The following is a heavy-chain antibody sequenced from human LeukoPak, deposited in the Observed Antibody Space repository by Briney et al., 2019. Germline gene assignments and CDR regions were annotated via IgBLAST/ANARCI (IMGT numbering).Heavy chain of an antibody. D-gene: IGHD6-13*01. CDR1: GGSISTYY. Sequence: PSETLSLTCTVSGGSISTYYWSWLRQPPGKGLEWIGYIYYSGSTYYNPSLKSRVTISVDTSKNQFSLKLSSVTAADTAVYYCARVSNSWPHYYFDSWGQGTLVTVSS. V-gene: IGHV4-59*12. CDR2: IYYSGST. J-gene: IGHJ4*02. CDR3: ARVSNSWPHYYFDS.